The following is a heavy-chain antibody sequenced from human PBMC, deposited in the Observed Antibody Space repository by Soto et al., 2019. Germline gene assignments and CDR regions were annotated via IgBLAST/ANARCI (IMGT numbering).Heavy chain of an antibody. V-gene: IGHV3-30-3*01. D-gene: IGHD2-15*01. CDR1: GFTFSSYV. CDR2: ISYDGNNK. Sequence: QVQLVESGGGVVQPGRSLRLSCAASGFTFSSYVMHWVRQAPGKGLEWVAVISYDGNNKYYADSVKGRFTISRDNSKNTLYLQMNSLRAEDTAVYYCARAGCDGGGCSPLVGLRYGMDVWGQGTTVTVSS. CDR3: ARAGCDGGGCSPLVGLRYGMDV. J-gene: IGHJ6*02.